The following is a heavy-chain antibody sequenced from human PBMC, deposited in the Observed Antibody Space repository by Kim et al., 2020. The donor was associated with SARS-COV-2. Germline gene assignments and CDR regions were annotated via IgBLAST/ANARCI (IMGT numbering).Heavy chain of an antibody. CDR3: ARNMVRGVIITSYYYYYGMDV. D-gene: IGHD3-10*01. CDR2: IIPIFGTA. V-gene: IGHV1-69*13. Sequence: SVKVSCKASGGTFSSYAISWVRQAPGQGLEWMGGIIPIFGTANYAQKFQGRVTITADESTSTAYMELCSLRSEDTAVYYCARNMVRGVIITSYYYYYGMDVWGQGTTVTVSS. J-gene: IGHJ6*02. CDR1: GGTFSSYA.